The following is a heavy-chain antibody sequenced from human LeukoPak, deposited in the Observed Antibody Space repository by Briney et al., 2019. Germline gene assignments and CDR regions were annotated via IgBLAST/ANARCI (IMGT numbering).Heavy chain of an antibody. J-gene: IGHJ3*02. Sequence: PSETLSLTCTVSGGSISSYYWSWIRQPPGKGLEWIGYIYYSGSTNYNPSLKSRVTISVDTSKNQFSLKLSSVTAADTAVYYCARAPVERRRNAFDIWGPGTIVTVSS. CDR1: GGSISSYY. CDR2: IYYSGST. D-gene: IGHD5-24*01. V-gene: IGHV4-59*01. CDR3: ARAPVERRRNAFDI.